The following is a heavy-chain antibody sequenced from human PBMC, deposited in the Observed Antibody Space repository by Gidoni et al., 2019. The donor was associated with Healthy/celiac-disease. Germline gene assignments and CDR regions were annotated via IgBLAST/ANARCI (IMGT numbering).Heavy chain of an antibody. Sequence: EVQLVESGGGLVKPGGSLRLSCAASGFTFSSYSMNWVRQAPGKWLEWVSSISSSSSYIYYADSVKGRFTISRDNAKNSLYLQRNSLRAEDTAVYYCARDYPMIDLYYYYGMDVWGQGTTVTVSS. V-gene: IGHV3-21*01. CDR1: GFTFSSYS. J-gene: IGHJ6*02. CDR2: ISSSSSYI. CDR3: ARDYPMIDLYYYYGMDV. D-gene: IGHD3-22*01.